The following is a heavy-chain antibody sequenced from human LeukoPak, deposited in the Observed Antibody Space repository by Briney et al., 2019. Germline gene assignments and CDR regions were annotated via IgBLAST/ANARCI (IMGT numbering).Heavy chain of an antibody. D-gene: IGHD1-26*01. CDR1: GFTFSIYD. CDR3: AKDTQRGSYGY. V-gene: IGHV3-23*01. Sequence: GGSLRLSCAASGFTFSIYDMSWVRQAPGKGLEGVSDIVGSGVTTYYADSVKGRFTISRDNSKNTLYLQMNSLRAEDTAVYYCAKDTQRGSYGYWGQGTLVTVSS. J-gene: IGHJ4*02. CDR2: IVGSGVTT.